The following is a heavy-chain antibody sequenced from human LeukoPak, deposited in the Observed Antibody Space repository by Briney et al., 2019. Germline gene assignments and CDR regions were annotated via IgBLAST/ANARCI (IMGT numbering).Heavy chain of an antibody. CDR1: GYTFTGYY. Sequence: GASVKVSCKASGYTFTGYYMHWVRQAPGQGLEWMGWINPNSGGTNYAQKFQGRVTMTRDTSISTAYMELSSLRSDDTAVYYCARGVYSGWYTHNWLDSWGQGTLVTVSS. J-gene: IGHJ5*01. V-gene: IGHV1-2*02. CDR2: INPNSGGT. D-gene: IGHD6-19*01. CDR3: ARGVYSGWYTHNWLDS.